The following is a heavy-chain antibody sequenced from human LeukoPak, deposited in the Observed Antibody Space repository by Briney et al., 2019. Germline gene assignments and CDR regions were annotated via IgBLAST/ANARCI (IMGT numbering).Heavy chain of an antibody. V-gene: IGHV3-23*01. D-gene: IGHD3-3*01. CDR2: ISNGGGST. CDR3: ARDLLEWYFDY. J-gene: IGHJ4*02. CDR1: GLTFSSHA. Sequence: PGGSLRLSCAASGLTFSSHAMSWVRQAPGKGLEWVSGISNGGGSTYYADSVKGRFTISRDNSKNTLYLQMNSLRAEDTAVYYCARDLLEWYFDYWGQGTLVTVSS.